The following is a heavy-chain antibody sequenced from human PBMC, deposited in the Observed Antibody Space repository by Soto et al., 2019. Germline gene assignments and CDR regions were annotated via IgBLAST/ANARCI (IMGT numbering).Heavy chain of an antibody. J-gene: IGHJ6*02. CDR3: ARDEIEGRDYYGMDV. CDR2: ISSSSSYI. CDR1: GFTFSSYS. Sequence: GGSLRLSCAASGFTFSSYSMNWVRQAPGKGLEWVSSISSSSSYIYYADSVKGRFTISRDNAKNSLYLQMNSLRAEDTAVYYCARDEIEGRDYYGMDVWGQGXTVTVYS. V-gene: IGHV3-21*01. D-gene: IGHD2-21*01.